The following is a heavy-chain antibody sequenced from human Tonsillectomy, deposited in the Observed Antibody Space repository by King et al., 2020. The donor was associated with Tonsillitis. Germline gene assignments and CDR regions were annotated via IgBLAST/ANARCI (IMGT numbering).Heavy chain of an antibody. V-gene: IGHV1-2*02. CDR1: GDTFTGYY. J-gene: IGHJ4*02. CDR2: INLSSGGR. Sequence: QLVQSGAEVKKPGASVKVSCKSSGDTFTGYYMHWVRQAPRQGLEWMGWINLSSGGRNYAQTFQGRVTTTRDTSITTAYMDLSSLTSDDTAVYYCARMIPLDGTRWDYFDYWGQGALVTVSS. D-gene: IGHD6-19*01. CDR3: ARMIPLDGTRWDYFDY.